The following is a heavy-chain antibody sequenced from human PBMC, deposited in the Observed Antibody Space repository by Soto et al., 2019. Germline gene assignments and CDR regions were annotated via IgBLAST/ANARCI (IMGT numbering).Heavy chain of an antibody. Sequence: SETRSLTCTVSGGSISSYYWSWLRQPPGKGLEWIGYIYYSGSTNYNPSLKSLVTRSVDTSKNQFSLKLSSVTAVDTAVYYCARRTSHASNDYWGQGTMVTVSS. CDR1: GGSISSYY. CDR3: ARRTSHASNDY. J-gene: IGHJ4*02. D-gene: IGHD2-2*01. V-gene: IGHV4-59*01. CDR2: IYYSGST.